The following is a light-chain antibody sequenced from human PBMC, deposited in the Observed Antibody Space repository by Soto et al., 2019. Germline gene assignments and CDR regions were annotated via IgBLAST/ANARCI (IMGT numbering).Light chain of an antibody. J-gene: IGLJ1*01. CDR2: DVS. V-gene: IGLV2-14*01. CDR3: NSYTNSNTYV. CDR1: SSDIGLYNY. Sequence: QSVLSQPASMSGSPGQSITIPCTGASSDIGLYNYVSWYQQYPGKAPKLMIYDVSNRPSGVSNRFSGSKSGNTASLTISGLQAEDEADYYCNSYTNSNTYVFGSGTKVTV.